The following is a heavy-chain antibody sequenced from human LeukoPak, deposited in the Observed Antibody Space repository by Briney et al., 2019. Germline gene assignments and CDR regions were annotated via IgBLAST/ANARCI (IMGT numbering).Heavy chain of an antibody. CDR1: GYTFTSYG. CDR3: ATPTRGYPNGIDY. CDR2: ISGSGGST. J-gene: IGHJ4*02. Sequence: RGSLRLSCAASGYTFTSYGMNGVRQGPQEGLWRVSTISGSGGSTYYADSVKGRFTISRDNPNNTLDLQMNSLRAEESAVYYCATPTRGYPNGIDYWGQGTLVTVSS. D-gene: IGHD5-12*01. V-gene: IGHV3-23*01.